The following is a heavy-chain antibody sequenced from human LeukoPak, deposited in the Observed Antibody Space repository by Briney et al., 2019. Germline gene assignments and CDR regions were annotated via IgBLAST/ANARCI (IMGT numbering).Heavy chain of an antibody. D-gene: IGHD1-26*01. CDR3: ARSWDARLNFDY. J-gene: IGHJ4*02. CDR2: IYSGGNT. V-gene: IGHV3-66*02. CDR1: GFTFSSYE. Sequence: GGSLRLSCAASGFTFSSYEMNWVRQAPGKGLEWVSVIYSGGNTYYADSVKGRFTISRDNSKNTLYLQMNSLRAEDTAIYYCARSWDARLNFDYWGQGTLVTVSS.